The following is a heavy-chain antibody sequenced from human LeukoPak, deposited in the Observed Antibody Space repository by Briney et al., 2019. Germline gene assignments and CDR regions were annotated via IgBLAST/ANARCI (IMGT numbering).Heavy chain of an antibody. J-gene: IGHJ4*02. CDR1: GFTFSSYW. Sequence: AETLRLSCAASGFTFSSYWMSWVRQAPGKGLEWVANIKRDGSEKYYVDSVKGRFTISRDNAKNSLYLQMNSLRAEDTAVYYCARVAVAGPFDYWGQGTLVTVSS. CDR3: ARVAVAGPFDY. V-gene: IGHV3-7*01. D-gene: IGHD6-19*01. CDR2: IKRDGSEK.